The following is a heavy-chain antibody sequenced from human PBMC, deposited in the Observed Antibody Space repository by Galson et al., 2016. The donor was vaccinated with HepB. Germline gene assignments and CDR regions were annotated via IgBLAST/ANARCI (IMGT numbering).Heavy chain of an antibody. J-gene: IGHJ4*02. V-gene: IGHV3-23*01. CDR2: ISGRGAST. CDR1: GFAFSSYA. D-gene: IGHD6-13*01. CDR3: AKVLQRLVQDFDY. Sequence: SLRLSCAASGFAFSSYAMSWVRQIPGKGLEWVSAISGRGASTYYADAVKGRFIISRDNSKNTLFLQMNSLRAEDTAVYYCAKVLQRLVQDFDYWGQGTLVTVSS.